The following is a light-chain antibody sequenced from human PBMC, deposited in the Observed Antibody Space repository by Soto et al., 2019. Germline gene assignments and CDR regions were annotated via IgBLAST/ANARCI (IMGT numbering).Light chain of an antibody. J-gene: IGKJ1*01. V-gene: IGKV3-15*01. CDR2: GAS. CDR1: QGVSRK. CDR3: QQYNNWPRWT. Sequence: EIVMTQSPATLSVAPGERVTFSCRASQGVSRKLAWYQHKPGQAPRLLISGASTGATGIPARFSGSGSGTEFTLTISSLQSEDFAVYYCQQYNNWPRWTFGQGTKVEIK.